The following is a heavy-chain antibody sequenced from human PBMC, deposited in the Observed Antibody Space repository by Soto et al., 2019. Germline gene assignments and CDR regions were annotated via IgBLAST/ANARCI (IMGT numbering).Heavy chain of an antibody. V-gene: IGHV5-10-1*01. Sequence: VSLKISFKGSGYSFTSYWISWVRQMPGKGLEWMGRIDPSDSYTNYSPSFQGHVTISADKSISTAYLQWSSLKASDTAMYYCALRDVREYGMDVWGQGTTVTVSS. CDR1: GYSFTSYW. CDR2: IDPSDSYT. CDR3: ALRDVREYGMDV. J-gene: IGHJ6*02.